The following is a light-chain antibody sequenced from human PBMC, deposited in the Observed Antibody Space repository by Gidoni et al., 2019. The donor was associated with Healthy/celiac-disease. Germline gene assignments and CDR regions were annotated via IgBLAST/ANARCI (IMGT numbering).Light chain of an antibody. V-gene: IGKV1-12*01. Sequence: DIQMTQSPSSVSASVGDRVTITCQASQGISSCLTWYQQKPGKAPKLLIYAASNLQSGVPSRFSGSGSGTDFTFTISSLQPEDFATYYCQQSNNFPLTFGQGTKVEIK. CDR3: QQSNNFPLT. J-gene: IGKJ4*01. CDR1: QGISSC. CDR2: AAS.